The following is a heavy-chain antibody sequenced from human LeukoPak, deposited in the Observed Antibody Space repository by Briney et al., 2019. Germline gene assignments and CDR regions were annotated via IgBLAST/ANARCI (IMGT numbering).Heavy chain of an antibody. D-gene: IGHD6-19*01. V-gene: IGHV3-7*01. CDR3: ARDEQWLARQYGQYYYYIDV. CDR2: IKGDGSEK. CDR1: GFTFSSYS. Sequence: GGSLRLSCAASGFTFSSYSMNWVRQAPGKGLEWVANIKGDGSEKYYVDSVKGRFTISRDNAKNSLYLQMNSLRAEDTAVYYCARDEQWLARQYGQYYYYIDVWGKGTTVTVSS. J-gene: IGHJ6*03.